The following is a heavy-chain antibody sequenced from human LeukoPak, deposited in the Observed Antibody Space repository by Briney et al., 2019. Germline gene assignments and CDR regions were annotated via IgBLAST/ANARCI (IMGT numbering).Heavy chain of an antibody. J-gene: IGHJ4*02. CDR3: ARVDPDSSSTLEVFDY. CDR1: GGSISSYY. D-gene: IGHD6-6*01. CDR2: IYYSGST. V-gene: IGHV4-59*01. Sequence: SETLSLTCTVSGGSISSYYWSWIRQPPGKGLEWIGYIYYSGSTNYNPSLKSRVTISVDTSKNQFSLKLGSVTAADTAVYYCARVDPDSSSTLEVFDYWGQGTLVTVSS.